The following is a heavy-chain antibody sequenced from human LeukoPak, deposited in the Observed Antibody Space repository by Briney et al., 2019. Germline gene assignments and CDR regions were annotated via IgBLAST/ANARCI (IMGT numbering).Heavy chain of an antibody. Sequence: SETLSLTCTVSGGSISSTSYYWGWIRQPPGKGLEWIANIYYSGSTYYNPSLKSRVTISVDTSKNQFSLNLSSVTAADTAVYFCARSSGNYKGDAFDIWGQGTMVTVS. D-gene: IGHD1-26*01. CDR1: GGSISSTSYY. V-gene: IGHV4-39*07. CDR2: IYYSGST. J-gene: IGHJ3*02. CDR3: ARSSGNYKGDAFDI.